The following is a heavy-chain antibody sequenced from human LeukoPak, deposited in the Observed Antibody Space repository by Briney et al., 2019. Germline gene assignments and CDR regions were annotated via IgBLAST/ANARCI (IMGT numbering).Heavy chain of an antibody. Sequence: ASVKVSCKASGYTLTSYGISWVRQAPGQGLEWMGWISAYNGNTNYAQKLQGRVTMTTDTSTSTAYMELRSLRSDDTAVYYCARAEEGSGWYCGDYWGQGTLVTVSS. V-gene: IGHV1-18*01. CDR2: ISAYNGNT. CDR3: ARAEEGSGWYCGDY. D-gene: IGHD6-19*01. J-gene: IGHJ4*02. CDR1: GYTLTSYG.